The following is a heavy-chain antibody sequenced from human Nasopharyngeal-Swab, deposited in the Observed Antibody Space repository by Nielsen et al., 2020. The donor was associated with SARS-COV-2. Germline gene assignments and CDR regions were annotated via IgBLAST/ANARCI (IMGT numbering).Heavy chain of an antibody. CDR1: GDSIAYSTFY. CDR3: VRSSSWYYFDY. V-gene: IGHV4-39*01. J-gene: IGHJ4*02. D-gene: IGHD6-13*01. CDR2: IYYNGNT. Sequence: GSLRLSCTVSGDSIAYSTFYWGWIRQPPGKGLEWIGNIYYNGNTYQNPSLKSRPTISVDKSKNQFSLQLSSVTAADTAVYYCVRSSSWYYFDYWAQGTQVTVSS.